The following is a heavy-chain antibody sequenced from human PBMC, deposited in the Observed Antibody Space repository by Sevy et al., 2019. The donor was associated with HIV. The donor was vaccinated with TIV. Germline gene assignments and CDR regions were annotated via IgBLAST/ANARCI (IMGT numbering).Heavy chain of an antibody. V-gene: IGHV1-24*01. J-gene: IGHJ4*02. CDR3: AIIAVAGTSHY. D-gene: IGHD6-19*01. CDR2: FDPEDGET. CDR1: GYTLTELS. Sequence: ASVKVSCKVSGYTLTELSMHWVRQAPGKGLEWMGGFDPEDGETIYAQKFQGRVTTTEDTSTDTAYMELSSLRSEDTAVYYCAIIAVAGTSHYWGQGTLVTVSS.